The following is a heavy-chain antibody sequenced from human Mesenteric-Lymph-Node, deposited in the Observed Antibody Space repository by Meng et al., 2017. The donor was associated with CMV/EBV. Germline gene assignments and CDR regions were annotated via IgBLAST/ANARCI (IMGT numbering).Heavy chain of an antibody. V-gene: IGHV6-1*01. CDR2: SYYQSESYN. Sequence: QRQLQESGAGLVNSSHTLSVTCTICGDSISSITAARNWIREAPSRGCEWLGRSYYQSESYNDDAVSVKSRISVDLDTSETQLSLHLNLVTPEDTAVYYWACFGVLPPLWWGQGTLVTVSS. CDR1: GDSISSITAA. CDR3: ACFGVLPPLW. D-gene: IGHD3-16*01. J-gene: IGHJ4*02.